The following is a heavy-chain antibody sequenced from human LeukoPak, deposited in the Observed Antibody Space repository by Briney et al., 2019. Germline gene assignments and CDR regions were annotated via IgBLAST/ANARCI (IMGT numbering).Heavy chain of an antibody. CDR2: ISYDGSNK. CDR3: AKGEEERNYYYYGMDV. Sequence: GRSLRLSCAASGFTFSSYGMHWVRQAPGKGLKWVAVISYDGSNKYYADSVKGRFTISRDNSKNTLYLQMNSLRAEDTAVYYCAKGEEERNYYYYGMDVRGQGTTVTVSS. V-gene: IGHV3-30*18. D-gene: IGHD3-16*01. J-gene: IGHJ6*02. CDR1: GFTFSSYG.